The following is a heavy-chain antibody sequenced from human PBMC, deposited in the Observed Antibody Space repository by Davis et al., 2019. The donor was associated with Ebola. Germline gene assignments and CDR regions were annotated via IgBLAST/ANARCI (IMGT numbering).Heavy chain of an antibody. J-gene: IGHJ4*02. CDR1: GGSISSYY. Sequence: PSETLSLTCTVSGGSISSYYWSWIRQPPGKGLEWIGYIYYSGSTNYNPSLKSRVTISVDTSKNQFSLKLSSVTAADTAVYYCARALTTVTFDYWGQGTLVTVSS. CDR2: IYYSGST. CDR3: ARALTTVTFDY. V-gene: IGHV4-59*01. D-gene: IGHD4-17*01.